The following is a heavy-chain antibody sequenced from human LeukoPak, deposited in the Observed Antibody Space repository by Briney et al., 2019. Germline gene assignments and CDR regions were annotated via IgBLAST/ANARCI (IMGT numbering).Heavy chain of an antibody. V-gene: IGHV3-21*05. CDR2: ISISSSYT. D-gene: IGHD3-3*01. CDR3: ARDRYYDFWSGYSSRDYYYYGMDV. J-gene: IGHJ6*02. Sequence: PGGSLRLSCAASGFTFSSYSMNWFRQAPGKGLEWVSYISISSSYTNYADSVKGRFTISRDNAKNSLYLQMNSLRAEDTAVYYCARDRYYDFWSGYSSRDYYYYGMDVWGQGTTVTVSS. CDR1: GFTFSSYS.